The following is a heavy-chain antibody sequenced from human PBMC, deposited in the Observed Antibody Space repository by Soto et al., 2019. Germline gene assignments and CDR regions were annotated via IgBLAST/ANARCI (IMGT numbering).Heavy chain of an antibody. CDR3: ARDLGQQLFDY. V-gene: IGHV1-2*02. CDR1: GYTFTGYY. J-gene: IGHJ4*02. Sequence: GASVKVSCKASGYTFTGYYMHWVRQAPGQGLEWMGWISPNSGGTNYAQKFQDRVTMTTDTSTSTAYMELRSLRSDDTAAYYCARDLGQQLFDYWGQGTLVTVSS. D-gene: IGHD6-13*01. CDR2: ISPNSGGT.